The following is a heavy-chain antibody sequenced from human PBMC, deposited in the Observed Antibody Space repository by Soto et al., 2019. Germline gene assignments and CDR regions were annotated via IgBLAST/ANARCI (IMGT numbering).Heavy chain of an antibody. D-gene: IGHD3-3*01. CDR3: ARSRGIFGVYPPYYYYGMDV. J-gene: IGHJ6*02. CDR1: GGSISSYY. V-gene: IGHV4-59*01. Sequence: SETLSLTCTVSGGSISSYYWSWIRQPPGKGLEWIGYIYYSGSTNYNPSLKSRVTISVDTSKNQFSLKLSSVTAADTAVYYCARSRGIFGVYPPYYYYGMDVWGQGTTVTVS. CDR2: IYYSGST.